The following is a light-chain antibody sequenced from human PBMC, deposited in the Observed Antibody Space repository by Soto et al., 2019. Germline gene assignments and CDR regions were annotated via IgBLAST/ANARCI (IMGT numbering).Light chain of an antibody. CDR2: LGS. Sequence: DIVMTQSPRSLPVTPGEPASISCRPSQSLLHSNGYNYLDWYMQKPGQSPQLLIYLGSNRASGVPDRFSGSGSGTDFTLKISRVEAEDVGVYYCMQALQTRTFGQGTKVDIK. J-gene: IGKJ1*01. CDR1: QSLLHSNGYNY. V-gene: IGKV2-28*01. CDR3: MQALQTRT.